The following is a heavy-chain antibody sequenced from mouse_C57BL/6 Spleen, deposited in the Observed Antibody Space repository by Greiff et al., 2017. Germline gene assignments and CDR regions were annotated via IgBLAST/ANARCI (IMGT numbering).Heavy chain of an antibody. Sequence: QVQLKESGPGLVQPSQSLSITCTASGFSLTSYGVHWVRQSPGKGLEWLGVIWSGGRTDYNAAFISRLSISKDNSTSQVFLKLSSLPADDTAIYYSARDAADWGSGCFDVWGQGTTLTVSS. D-gene: IGHD4-1*01. CDR1: GFSLTSYG. CDR3: ARDAADWGSGCFDV. CDR2: IWSGGRT. J-gene: IGHJ1*01. V-gene: IGHV2-2*01.